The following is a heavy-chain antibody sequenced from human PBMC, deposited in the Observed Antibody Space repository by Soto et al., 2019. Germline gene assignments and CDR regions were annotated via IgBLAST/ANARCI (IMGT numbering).Heavy chain of an antibody. D-gene: IGHD3-22*01. Sequence: QVQLVQSGAEVKKPGSSVKVSCKASGGTFSSYAISWVRQAPGQGLEWMGGIIPIFGTANYAQKFQGRVTITADESARTAYMGLSSLRYEATAVYYCAADDRDYYDSSGYYPGDYWGQGALVTVSS. V-gene: IGHV1-69*12. CDR1: GGTFSSYA. CDR3: AADDRDYYDSSGYYPGDY. J-gene: IGHJ4*02. CDR2: IIPIFGTA.